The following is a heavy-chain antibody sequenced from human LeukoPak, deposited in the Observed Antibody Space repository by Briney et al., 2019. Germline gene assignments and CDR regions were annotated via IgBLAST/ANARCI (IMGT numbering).Heavy chain of an antibody. D-gene: IGHD6-19*01. CDR1: GGSISSSSYY. CDR2: IYYSGST. V-gene: IGHV4-39*07. CDR3: ARVARAVAGSSIFDY. J-gene: IGHJ4*02. Sequence: SETLSLTCTVSGGSISSSSYYWGWIRQPPGKGLEWIGSIYYSGSTYYNPSLKSRVTISVDTSKKQFSLKLSSVTAAETAVYYCARVARAVAGSSIFDYWGQGTLVTVSS.